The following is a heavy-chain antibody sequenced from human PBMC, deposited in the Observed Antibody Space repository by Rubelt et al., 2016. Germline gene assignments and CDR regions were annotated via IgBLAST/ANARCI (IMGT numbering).Heavy chain of an antibody. Sequence: QVQLVQSGAEVKKPGASVKVSCKASGYTFTSYAMHWVRQAPGQRLEWMGWSNAGNGHTKYSQKFQGRVTMTREPSASTAYMELSSLRSEDTAVYYCARSKDTAMVTDADWYFDLWGRGTLVTVSS. CDR3: ARSKDTAMVTDADWYFDL. J-gene: IGHJ2*01. V-gene: IGHV1-3*01. CDR2: SNAGNGHT. CDR1: GYTFTSYA. D-gene: IGHD5-18*01.